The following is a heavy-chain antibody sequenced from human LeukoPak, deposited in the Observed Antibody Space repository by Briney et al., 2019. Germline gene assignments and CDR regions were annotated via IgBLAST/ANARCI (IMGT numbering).Heavy chain of an antibody. CDR2: IYYSGST. J-gene: IGHJ4*02. D-gene: IGHD3-9*01. CDR1: GGSISSSSYY. V-gene: IGHV4-61*01. Sequence: SETLSLTCTVSGGSISSSSYYWSWIRQPPGKGLEWIGYIYYSGSTNYNPSLKSRVTISVDTSKNQFSLKLSSVTAADTAVYYCASADILTGYHDYWGQGTLVTVSS. CDR3: ASADILTGYHDY.